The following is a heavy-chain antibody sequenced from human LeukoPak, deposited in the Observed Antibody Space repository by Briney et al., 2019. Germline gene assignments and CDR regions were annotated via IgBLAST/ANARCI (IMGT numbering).Heavy chain of an antibody. Sequence: SETLSLTCAVSGDSISSSHWWSWVRQSPGKGLEWIGEIYHSGNTNYNPSVKSRVAISLDKASNQFSLNLSSVTAADTAVYYCARVKDCSSISCYSRYYYMDVWGKGTTVTVSS. V-gene: IGHV4-4*02. J-gene: IGHJ6*03. CDR3: ARVKDCSSISCYSRYYYMDV. D-gene: IGHD2-2*02. CDR2: IYHSGNT. CDR1: GDSISSSHW.